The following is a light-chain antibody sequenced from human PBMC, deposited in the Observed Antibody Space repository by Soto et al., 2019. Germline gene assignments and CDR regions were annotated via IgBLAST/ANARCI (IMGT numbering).Light chain of an antibody. CDR1: SSDVGLYDY. CDR2: AVS. J-gene: IGLJ1*01. Sequence: ALTQPASVSGSPGQSITISCTGTSSDVGLYDYVSWYQQHPGKAPQLMIYAVSNRPSGVSNRFSASKSGNTASLFISGLQAEDEADYYCSSYTSDGSYVFGSGTKVTVL. CDR3: SSYTSDGSYV. V-gene: IGLV2-14*01.